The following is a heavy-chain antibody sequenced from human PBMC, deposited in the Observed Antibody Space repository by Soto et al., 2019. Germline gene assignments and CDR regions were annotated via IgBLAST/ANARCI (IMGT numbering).Heavy chain of an antibody. J-gene: IGHJ4*02. CDR1: GFTFSSHD. Sequence: EVQLLESGGGLVQPGGSLRLSCAASGFTFSSHDMSWVRQAPGKWLEWVSGISGGGGTNHADSVKGRFIISRDKSSNTLNLQMNSLRAEDTAVYYCVKGFWGDYWGQGTLVTVSS. V-gene: IGHV3-23*01. CDR3: VKGFWGDY. D-gene: IGHD3-16*01. CDR2: ISGGGGT.